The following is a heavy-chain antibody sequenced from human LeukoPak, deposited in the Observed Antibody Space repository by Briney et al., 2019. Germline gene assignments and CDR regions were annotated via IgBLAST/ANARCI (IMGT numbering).Heavy chain of an antibody. CDR2: ISWNSGSI. CDR3: ARGGSSSWYGS. CDR1: GFTFDDYA. D-gene: IGHD6-13*01. V-gene: IGHV3-9*01. Sequence: GRSLRLSCAASGFTFDDYAMHWVRQAPGKGLEWVSGISWNSGSIGYADSVKGRFTISRDNAKNSLYLQMNSLRAEDTAVYYCARGGSSSWYGSWGQGTLVTVSS. J-gene: IGHJ5*01.